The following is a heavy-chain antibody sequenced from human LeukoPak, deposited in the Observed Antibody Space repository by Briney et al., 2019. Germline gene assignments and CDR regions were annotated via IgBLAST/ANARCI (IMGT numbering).Heavy chain of an antibody. V-gene: IGHV1-69*01. Sequence: SVKVSCKASGGTFSSYAISWVRQASGQGLEWMGGIIPIFGTANYAQKFQGRVTITADESTSTAYMELSSLRSEDTAVYYCARVQRYYDIWLPSGPDDYWGQGTLVTVSS. CDR1: GGTFSSYA. D-gene: IGHD3-9*01. J-gene: IGHJ4*02. CDR2: IIPIFGTA. CDR3: ARVQRYYDIWLPSGPDDY.